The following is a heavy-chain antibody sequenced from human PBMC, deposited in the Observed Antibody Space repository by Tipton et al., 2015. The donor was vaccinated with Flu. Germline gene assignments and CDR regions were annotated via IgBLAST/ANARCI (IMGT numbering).Heavy chain of an antibody. Sequence: SLRLSCAAPGFTVSSNYMSWVCQAPGKGLEWVSVIYSGGSTYYADSVKGRFTISRDNSKNTLYLQMNSLRAEDTAVYYCARAHRPRFDYRGQGPLVTVSS. CDR2: IYSGGST. CDR3: ARAHRPRFDY. V-gene: IGHV3-66*01. CDR1: GFTVSSNY. J-gene: IGHJ4*02.